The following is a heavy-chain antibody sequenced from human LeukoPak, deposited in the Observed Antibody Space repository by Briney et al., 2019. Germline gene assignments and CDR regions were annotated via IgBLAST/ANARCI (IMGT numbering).Heavy chain of an antibody. D-gene: IGHD6-13*01. J-gene: IGHJ5*02. CDR3: ARAYSSSWYWNWFDP. V-gene: IGHV4-38-2*02. CDR2: IYNSGST. Sequence: SETLSLTCTVSGYSISSGYYWGWIRQAPGKGLEWIGSIYNSGSTYYNPSLKSRVAISVDMSKNQFSLKMSSVTAADTAVYYCARAYSSSWYWNWFDPWGQGTLVTVSS. CDR1: GYSISSGYY.